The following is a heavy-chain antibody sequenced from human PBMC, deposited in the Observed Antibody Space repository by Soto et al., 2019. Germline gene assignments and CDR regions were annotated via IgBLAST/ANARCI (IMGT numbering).Heavy chain of an antibody. V-gene: IGHV3-23*01. CDR3: AKHVEVSYSYFFDY. CDR2: ISGSGGST. J-gene: IGHJ4*02. Sequence: GGSLRLSCAASGFTFSSYAMSWVRQAPGKGLEWVSAISGSGGSTYYADSVKGRFTISRDNSKNTLYLQINSRRAEDTAVYYCAKHVEVSYSYFFDYWGQGTLVTVSS. CDR1: GFTFSSYA. D-gene: IGHD5-18*01.